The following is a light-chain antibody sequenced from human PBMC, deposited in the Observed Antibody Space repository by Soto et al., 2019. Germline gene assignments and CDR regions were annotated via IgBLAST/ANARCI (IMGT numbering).Light chain of an antibody. CDR1: QSVNNY. V-gene: IGKV3-11*01. CDR2: DAS. CDR3: QQRSNWLFT. J-gene: IGKJ3*01. Sequence: EIVLTQSPATLSLSPGERATLSCRASQSVNNYIAWYQQKPGQAPRLLISDASKRATGIPARFSGSGSGTDFTRTISSLETEDFAVYYCQQRSNWLFTFGPGTKVDI.